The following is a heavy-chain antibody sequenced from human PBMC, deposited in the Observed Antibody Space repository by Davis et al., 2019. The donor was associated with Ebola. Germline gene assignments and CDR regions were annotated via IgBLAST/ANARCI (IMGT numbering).Heavy chain of an antibody. J-gene: IGHJ2*01. D-gene: IGHD5-12*01. Sequence: MPSETLSLTCTVSGDSISSGHYYWGWIRQPPGKGLEWIGSINSVGSTYYKPSLRSRITMSVDTSKNQFSLKLSSVTAADTAVYYCARGYSDYAGWYFDLWGRGTLVTVSS. CDR1: GDSISSGHYY. CDR3: ARGYSDYAGWYFDL. V-gene: IGHV4-39*01. CDR2: INSVGST.